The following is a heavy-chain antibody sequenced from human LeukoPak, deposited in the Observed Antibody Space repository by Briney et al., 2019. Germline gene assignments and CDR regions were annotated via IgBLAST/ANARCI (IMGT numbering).Heavy chain of an antibody. J-gene: IGHJ4*02. Sequence: SETLSLTCTASGYSISSGYYWGWIRQPPGKGLEWIGSIYHSRSTFYNPSLKSRVTISVDTSKNQFSLKLSSVTAADTAVYYCARDCSGGSCYSGVVDYWGQGTLVTVSS. CDR1: GYSISSGYY. V-gene: IGHV4-38-2*02. CDR2: IYHSRST. CDR3: ARDCSGGSCYSGVVDY. D-gene: IGHD2-15*01.